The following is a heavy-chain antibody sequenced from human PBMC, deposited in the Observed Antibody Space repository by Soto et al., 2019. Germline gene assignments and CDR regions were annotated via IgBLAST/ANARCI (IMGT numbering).Heavy chain of an antibody. J-gene: IGHJ6*02. CDR1: GFTFSSYG. V-gene: IGHV3-30*03. CDR2: ISYDGSNK. Sequence: QVQLVESGGGVVQPGRSLRLSCAASGFTFSSYGMHWVRQAPGKGLEWVAVISYDGSNKYYADSVKGRFTISRDNSKNTLYLQMNSLRAEDTAVYYCAREGSHQLPHYYYYYGMDVWGQGTTVTVSS. D-gene: IGHD2-2*01. CDR3: AREGSHQLPHYYYYYGMDV.